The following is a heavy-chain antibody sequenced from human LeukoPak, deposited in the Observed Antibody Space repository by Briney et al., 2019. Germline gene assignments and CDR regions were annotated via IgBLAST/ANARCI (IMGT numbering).Heavy chain of an antibody. D-gene: IGHD3-3*01. J-gene: IGHJ4*02. CDR1: GLTFSNYA. V-gene: IGHV3-23*01. CDR2: ISGSGDST. CDR3: AKNPPGASGYPFDY. Sequence: GGSLRLSCAASGLTFSNYAMSWVRQAPGKGLEWGSGISGSGDSTYYGDSVKGRFTISRDNSKNTLYLQMNSLRAEDTAVYYCAKNPPGASGYPFDYWGQGTLVTVSS.